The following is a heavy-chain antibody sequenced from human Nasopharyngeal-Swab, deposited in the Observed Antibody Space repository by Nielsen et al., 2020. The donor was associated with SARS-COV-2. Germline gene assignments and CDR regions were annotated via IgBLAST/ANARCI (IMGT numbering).Heavy chain of an antibody. CDR3: ARDVEEWLVVPSLSFDY. CDR1: GYSFSSYG. J-gene: IGHJ4*02. CDR2: ISVYNANT. V-gene: IGHV1-18*01. D-gene: IGHD3-3*01. Sequence: ASVKVSCKASGYSFSSYGINWVRQAPGQGFEWMGWISVYNANTDYAQKFQGRVSMTTDTSTSTAYMEMRSLRSDDTAVYYRARDVEEWLVVPSLSFDYWGQGTLVTVSS.